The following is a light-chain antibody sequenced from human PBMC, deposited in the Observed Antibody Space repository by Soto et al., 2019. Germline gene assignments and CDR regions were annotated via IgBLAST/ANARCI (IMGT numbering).Light chain of an antibody. Sequence: DIQMTQSPSSLSASIGDRVTITCQASQDISSYLAWYQQRPGKAPELLIYGASTLRPGGASRFSGSGSGTEFTLTISSLQPEDFATYFCQQLNTFPPFFTFGPGTKVDIK. J-gene: IGKJ3*01. CDR3: QQLNTFPPFFT. CDR1: QDISSY. CDR2: GAS. V-gene: IGKV1-9*01.